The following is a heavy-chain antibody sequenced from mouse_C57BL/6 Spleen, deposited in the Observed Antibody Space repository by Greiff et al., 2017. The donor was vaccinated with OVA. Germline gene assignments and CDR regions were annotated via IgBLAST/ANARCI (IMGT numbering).Heavy chain of an antibody. CDR3: ALELGPYYFDY. V-gene: IGHV14-2*01. J-gene: IGHJ2*01. CDR2: IDPEDGEI. CDR1: GFNFKDYY. Sequence: VQLKESGAELVKPGASVKLSCTASGFNFKDYYMHWVKQRPEQGLEWIGRIDPEDGEIKYAPKFQGKATITADTSSNTAYLQLSSLTSEDTAVYSCALELGPYYFDYWGQGTTLTVSS. D-gene: IGHD4-1*01.